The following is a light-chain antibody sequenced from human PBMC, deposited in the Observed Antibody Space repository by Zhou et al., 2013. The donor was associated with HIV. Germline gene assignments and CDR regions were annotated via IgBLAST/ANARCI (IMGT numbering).Light chain of an antibody. CDR1: QSLLHSNGYNY. CDR2: LGS. Sequence: DIVMTQSPLSLPVTPGEPASISCRSSQSLLHSNGYNYLDWYLQKPGQSPQLLIYLGSNRASGVPDRFSGSGSGTDFTLKISRVEAEDVGVYYCMQATTTPRFTFGPWDQSGYQ. V-gene: IGKV2-28*01. J-gene: IGKJ3*01. CDR3: MQATTTPRFT.